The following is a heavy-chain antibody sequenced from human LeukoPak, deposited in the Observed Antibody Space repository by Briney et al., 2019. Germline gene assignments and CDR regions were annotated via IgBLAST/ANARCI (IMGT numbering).Heavy chain of an antibody. V-gene: IGHV3-23*01. Sequence: PGRSLGLSCTASGFTFGDYAMSWVRQAPGKGLEWVSAISGSGGSTYYADSVKGRFTISRDNSKNTLYLQMNSLRAEDTAVYYCATTRRAAASLDYWGQGTLVTVSS. CDR3: ATTRRAAASLDY. CDR2: ISGSGGST. D-gene: IGHD6-13*01. J-gene: IGHJ4*02. CDR1: GFTFGDYA.